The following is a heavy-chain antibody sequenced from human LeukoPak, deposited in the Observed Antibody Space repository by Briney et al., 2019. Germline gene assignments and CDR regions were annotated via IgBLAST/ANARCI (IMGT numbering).Heavy chain of an antibody. J-gene: IGHJ6*02. CDR2: VYYSGST. V-gene: IGHV4-59*01. CDR3: ARENVRDVDYYYGMDV. Sequence: ETLSLTCTVSGGSIISYYWSWIRRPPGKGLEGIGYVYYSGSTNYNPSLKSQLTISVATSKNQFSLKLSSVTAADTAIYYCARENVRDVDYYYGMDVWGQGTTVTVSS. CDR1: GGSIISYY. D-gene: IGHD5-24*01.